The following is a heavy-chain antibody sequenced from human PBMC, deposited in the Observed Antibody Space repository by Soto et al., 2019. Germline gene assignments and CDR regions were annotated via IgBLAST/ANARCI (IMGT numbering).Heavy chain of an antibody. V-gene: IGHV2-70*11. CDR2: IDWDDDK. D-gene: IGHD6-13*01. CDR1: GFSLSTSGMC. J-gene: IGHJ6*02. CDR3: ARMLSIAAAAVSMDA. Sequence: SGPTLVNPTQTLTLTCTFSGFSLSTSGMCVSWIRQPPGKALEWLARIDWDDDKYYSTSLKTRLTISKDTSKNQVVLTMTNMDPVDTATYYCARMLSIAAAAVSMDAWGQGTKLTVSS.